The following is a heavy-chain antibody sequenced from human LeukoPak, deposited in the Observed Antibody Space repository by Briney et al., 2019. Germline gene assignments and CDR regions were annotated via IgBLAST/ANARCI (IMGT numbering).Heavy chain of an antibody. Sequence: GGSLRLSCAASGFTFYNYAMSWVRQAPGKGLEWVSSISNSGAGTYYADSVKGRFTISRDNAKNSLYLQMNSLRAEDTAVYYCARGTRYYYDSSGYDFDYWGQGTLVTVSS. D-gene: IGHD3-22*01. CDR3: ARGTRYYYDSSGYDFDY. J-gene: IGHJ4*02. CDR2: ISNSGAGT. V-gene: IGHV3-23*01. CDR1: GFTFYNYA.